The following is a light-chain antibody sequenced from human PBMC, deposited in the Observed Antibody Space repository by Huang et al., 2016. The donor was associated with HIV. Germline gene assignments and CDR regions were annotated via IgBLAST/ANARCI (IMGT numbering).Light chain of an antibody. J-gene: IGKJ5*01. CDR1: QSISTY. CDR2: SAS. V-gene: IGKV1-39*01. CDR3: QQSYSALSS. Sequence: IQMTQSPTSLSASVGDRVSITCRASQSISTYLNWYQQKPGKAPKLLIASASSLHSGVPSRFSGSGSGTDFTLTIKVLQRDDFATYYCQQSYSALSSFGPGTRL.